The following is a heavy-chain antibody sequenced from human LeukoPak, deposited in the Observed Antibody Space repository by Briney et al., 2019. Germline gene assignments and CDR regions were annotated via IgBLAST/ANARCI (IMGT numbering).Heavy chain of an antibody. CDR3: ARGDYGGYSYEYYFDY. D-gene: IGHD5-18*01. V-gene: IGHV3-11*04. CDR2: ISSSGSTI. CDR1: GFTFSDYY. Sequence: GGSLRLSCAASGFTFSDYYMSWIRQAPGKGLEWVSYISSSGSTIYYADSVKGRFTISRDNAKNSLYLQMHSLRAEDTAVYYCARGDYGGYSYEYYFDYWGQGTLVTVSS. J-gene: IGHJ4*02.